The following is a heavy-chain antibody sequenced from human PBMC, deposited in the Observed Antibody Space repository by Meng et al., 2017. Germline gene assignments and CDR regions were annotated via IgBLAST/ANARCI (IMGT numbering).Heavy chain of an antibody. D-gene: IGHD2-2*01. CDR3: ARPNCSSTSCYYYYGMDV. CDR2: INPSGGST. J-gene: IGHJ6*02. V-gene: IGHV1-46*01. Sequence: ASVKVSCKASGYTFTSYYMHWVRQAPGQGLEWMGIINPSGGSTSYAQKFQGRVIMTRDTSTSTVYMELSSLRSEDTAVYYCARPNCSSTSCYYYYGMDVWGQGTTVTVSS. CDR1: GYTFTSYY.